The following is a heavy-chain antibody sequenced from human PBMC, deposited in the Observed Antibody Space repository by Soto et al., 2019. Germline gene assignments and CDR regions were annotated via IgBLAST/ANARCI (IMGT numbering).Heavy chain of an antibody. J-gene: IGHJ6*02. CDR3: AEDILPGGADV. V-gene: IGHV3-9*02. D-gene: IGHD3-16*01. CDR1: AFSSHHHA. Sequence: GGSLRLSCVASAFSSHHHAIHWVRQGPGKGLEWVSGIHWNNGATGYADSVKGRFTIFKDNVKNSVYLQMNSLRTDDTAFYYCAEDILPGGADVWGQGTTVTVSS. CDR2: IHWNNGAT.